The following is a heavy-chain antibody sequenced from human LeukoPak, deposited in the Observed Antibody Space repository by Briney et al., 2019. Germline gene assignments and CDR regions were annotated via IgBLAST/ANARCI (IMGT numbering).Heavy chain of an antibody. J-gene: IGHJ6*03. V-gene: IGHV3-48*01. Sequence: PGGSLRLSCAASGFTFSSYSMNWVRQAPGKGLEWVSYISSSSSTIYYADSVKGRFTISRDKAKNSLYLQMNSLRAEDTAVYYCARGPTAVTTNYYYYYYMDVWGKGTTVTVSS. CDR2: ISSSSSTI. D-gene: IGHD4-17*01. CDR1: GFTFSSYS. CDR3: ARGPTAVTTNYYYYYYMDV.